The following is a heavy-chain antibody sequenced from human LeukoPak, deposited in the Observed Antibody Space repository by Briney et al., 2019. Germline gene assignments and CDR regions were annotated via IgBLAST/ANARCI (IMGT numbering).Heavy chain of an antibody. Sequence: ASVKVSCKASGYTLTGYYIHWVRQAPGQGVEWMGWINPNSCCTNHGTKFQGRVNMTRDTSITPAYMELSRLKSDDPAGVYRSRHPGKVTNVWYFDLCGRGELVTVSS. CDR2: INPNSCCT. D-gene: IGHD4-23*01. J-gene: IGHJ2*01. V-gene: IGHV1-2*02. CDR3: SRHPGKVTNVWYFDL. CDR1: GYTLTGYY.